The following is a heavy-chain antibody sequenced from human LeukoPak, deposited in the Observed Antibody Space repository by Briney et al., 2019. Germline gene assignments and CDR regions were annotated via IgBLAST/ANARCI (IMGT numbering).Heavy chain of an antibody. Sequence: PSQTLSLTCTVSGGSISSGSYYWSWIRQPAGKGLEWIGRIYTSGSTSYNPSLKSRVTISVDTSKNQFSLKLSPVTAADTAVYYCARSRGGRDSGRITYNWFDPWGQGTLVTVSS. V-gene: IGHV4-61*02. J-gene: IGHJ5*02. D-gene: IGHD4-17*01. CDR1: GGSISSGSYY. CDR2: IYTSGST. CDR3: ARSRGGRDSGRITYNWFDP.